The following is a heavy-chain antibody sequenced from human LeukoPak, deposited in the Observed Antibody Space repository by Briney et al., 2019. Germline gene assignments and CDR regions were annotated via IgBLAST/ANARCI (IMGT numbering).Heavy chain of an antibody. J-gene: IGHJ4*02. CDR2: ISSSSTYI. CDR3: ARDEVYGEQYYFDY. CDR1: GFTFSTYT. V-gene: IGHV3-21*01. Sequence: GGSLTLSCAASGFTFSTYTMNWVRQAPGKGLEWVSSISSSSTYIYYADSVKGRFTISRDNAKNSLYLQMNSLRAEDTAVYYCARDEVYGEQYYFDYWGQGTLVTVSS. D-gene: IGHD4/OR15-4a*01.